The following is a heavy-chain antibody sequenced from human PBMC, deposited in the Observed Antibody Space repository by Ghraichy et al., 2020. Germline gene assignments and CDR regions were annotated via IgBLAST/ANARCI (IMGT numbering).Heavy chain of an antibody. CDR2: IYPGDSDT. Sequence: GESLNISCKGSGYSFTSYWIGWVRQMPGKDLEWMGIIYPGDSDTRYSPSFQGQVTISADKSISTAYLQWSSLKASDTAMYYCARLSEIQLWEFDYWGQGTLVTVSS. V-gene: IGHV5-51*01. CDR3: ARLSEIQLWEFDY. D-gene: IGHD5-18*01. CDR1: GYSFTSYW. J-gene: IGHJ4*02.